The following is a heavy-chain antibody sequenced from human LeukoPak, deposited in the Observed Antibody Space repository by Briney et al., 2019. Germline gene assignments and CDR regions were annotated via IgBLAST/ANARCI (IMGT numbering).Heavy chain of an antibody. CDR2: IYYSGST. CDR3: ARVTPHGAYKMRINWFDP. D-gene: IGHD2-15*01. CDR1: GGSISSSSYY. V-gene: IGHV4-39*07. Sequence: SETLSLTCTVSGGSISSSSYYWGWIRQPPGKGLEWIGNIYYSGSTYYNPSLKSRVTISVDTSKNQFSLKLSSVTAADTAVYYCARVTPHGAYKMRINWFDPWGQGTLVTVSS. J-gene: IGHJ5*02.